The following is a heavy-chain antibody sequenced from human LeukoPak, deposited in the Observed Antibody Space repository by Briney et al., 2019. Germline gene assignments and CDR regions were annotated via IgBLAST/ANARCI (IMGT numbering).Heavy chain of an antibody. CDR3: ARVTWEAVPGTGPLGTHY. V-gene: IGHV3-23*01. Sequence: GGSLRLSCTASGFTFDRNDMSCVRQAPGKGLEWVSAFSDSGAYKHYADSVRGRFTISRDESENTLYLQMNSLRADDTAVYYCARVTWEAVPGTGPLGTHYWGQGILVTVSS. CDR1: GFTFDRND. D-gene: IGHD6-19*01. J-gene: IGHJ4*02. CDR2: FSDSGAYK.